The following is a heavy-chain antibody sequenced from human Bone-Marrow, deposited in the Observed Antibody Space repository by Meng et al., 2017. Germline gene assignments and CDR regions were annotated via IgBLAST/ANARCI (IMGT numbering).Heavy chain of an antibody. J-gene: IGHJ4*02. D-gene: IGHD6-19*01. CDR2: IYHGGDT. Sequence: REWGPDIVKPSGNCSLTCVVSGGSISSIDWWSCVRQPPGKGLEWIGEIYHGGDTNYNPSLKSRVTIAIDKSKNQFSLKLSSVTAADTAVYYCASWIYSCGWQWGQGALVTVSS. CDR3: ASWIYSCGWQ. CDR1: GGSISSIDW. V-gene: IGHV4/OR15-8*02.